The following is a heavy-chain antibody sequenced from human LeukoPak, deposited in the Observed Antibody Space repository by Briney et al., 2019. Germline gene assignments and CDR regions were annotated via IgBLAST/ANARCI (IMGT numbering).Heavy chain of an antibody. V-gene: IGHV4-30-2*01. D-gene: IGHD3-9*01. CDR2: IYHSGST. CDR3: ARGYFDWLLYYDY. J-gene: IGHJ4*02. CDR1: GRSISSGGYS. Sequence: SQTLSLTCAVSGRSISSGGYSWSWIRQPPGKGLEWIGYIYHSGSTYCNPSLKSRVTISVDRSKNQFSLKLSSVTAADTAVYYCARGYFDWLLYYDYWGQGTLVTVSS.